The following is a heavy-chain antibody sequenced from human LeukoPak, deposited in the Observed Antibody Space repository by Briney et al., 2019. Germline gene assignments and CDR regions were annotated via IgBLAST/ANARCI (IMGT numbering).Heavy chain of an antibody. J-gene: IGHJ4*02. CDR3: ASGRYCSGGSYYSSSY. Sequence: GGSLRLSCAASRFTFNIYSMNWVRQAPGKGLEWVSYIRSSRSIIYHTDSVKGRFTISRDNAKNSLYLQMNRLRAEDTAVYYCASGRYCSGGSYYSSSYWGQGTLVTVSS. D-gene: IGHD2-15*01. V-gene: IGHV3-21*05. CDR1: RFTFNIYS. CDR2: IRSSRSII.